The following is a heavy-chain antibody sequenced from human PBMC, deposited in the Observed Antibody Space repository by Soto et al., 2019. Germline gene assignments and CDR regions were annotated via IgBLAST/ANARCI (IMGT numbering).Heavy chain of an antibody. CDR1: GLAVRSNY. CDR3: ARDSSGVGVDY. CDR2: TYTDGSA. D-gene: IGHD3-3*01. V-gene: IGHV3-53*01. J-gene: IGHJ4*02. Sequence: EVQLVESGGGLIQPGGSLRLSCAVSGLAVRSNYMSRVRQAPGKGLQWGSITYTDGSADSAASVKGRVTISRDNSKNTLYLQMNSLRAEDTAVYYCARDSSGVGVDYWGQGALVTVSS.